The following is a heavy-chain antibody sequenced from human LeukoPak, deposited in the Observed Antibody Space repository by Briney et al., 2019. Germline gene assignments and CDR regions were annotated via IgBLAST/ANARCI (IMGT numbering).Heavy chain of an antibody. CDR1: GFTFSSYA. Sequence: GGSLRLSCAASGFTFSSYAMSWVRQAPGKGLEWVSAISGSGGSTYYADSVKGRFIISRDNSKNTLYLQMNSLRAEDTAVYYCAKELEPKIRGDYYYYSMDVWGQGTTVTVSS. D-gene: IGHD1-1*01. CDR2: ISGSGGST. J-gene: IGHJ6*02. V-gene: IGHV3-23*01. CDR3: AKELEPKIRGDYYYYSMDV.